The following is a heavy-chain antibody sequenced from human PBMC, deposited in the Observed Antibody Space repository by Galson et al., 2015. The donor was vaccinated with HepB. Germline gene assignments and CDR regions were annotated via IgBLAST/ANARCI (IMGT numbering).Heavy chain of an antibody. J-gene: IGHJ4*02. CDR1: GGSISSSSYY. D-gene: IGHD4-17*01. V-gene: IGHV4-39*01. CDR3: ATTTVTTKSHDY. CDR2: IYYSGST. Sequence: ETLSLTCTVSGGSISSSSYYWGWIRQPPGKGLEWIGSIYYSGSTYYNPSLKSRVTISVDTSKNQFSLKLSSVTAADTAVYYCATTTVTTKSHDYWGQGTLVTVSS.